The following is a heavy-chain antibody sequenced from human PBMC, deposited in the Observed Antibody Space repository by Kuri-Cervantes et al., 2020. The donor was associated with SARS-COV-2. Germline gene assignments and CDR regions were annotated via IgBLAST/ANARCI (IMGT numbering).Heavy chain of an antibody. CDR2: IRYDGSNK. J-gene: IGHJ4*02. CDR3: ARDLRLFGVVNPSYLDC. Sequence: GESLKISCAASGFTFSSYGMHWVRQAPGKGLEWVAFIRYDGSNKYYADSVKGRFTISRDNSKNTLYLQMNSLRAEDTALYYCARDLRLFGVVNPSYLDCWGQGTMVTVSS. CDR1: GFTFSSYG. V-gene: IGHV3-30*02. D-gene: IGHD3-3*01.